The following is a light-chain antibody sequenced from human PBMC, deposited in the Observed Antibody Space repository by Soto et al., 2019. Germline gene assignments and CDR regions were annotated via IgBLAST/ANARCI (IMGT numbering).Light chain of an antibody. CDR3: QQDYNLPWT. CDR2: GAS. CDR1: QTVSSSY. Sequence: EIVMTQSPATLSLSPGERATLSCRASQTVSSSYLSWYQQKPGQPPRLLIYGASTRATGIPARFSGSGSGTDFTLTINSLQPEDFAVYFCQQDYNLPWTFDQGTKVEIK. J-gene: IGKJ1*01. V-gene: IGKV3D-7*01.